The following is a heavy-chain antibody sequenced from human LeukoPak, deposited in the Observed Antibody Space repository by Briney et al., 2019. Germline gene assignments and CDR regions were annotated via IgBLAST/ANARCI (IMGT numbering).Heavy chain of an antibody. V-gene: IGHV3-53*01. CDR2: IYSGGTT. CDR1: GFTVSSNY. Sequence: GGSLRLSCAASGFTVSSNYMSWVRQAPGKGLEWVSIIYSGGTTYYADSVKGRFTISRDNPKNMVYLQMSSLRAEDTALYYCARGGNYYDSSGVRTYFDYWGQGSLVTVSS. D-gene: IGHD3-22*01. CDR3: ARGGNYYDSSGVRTYFDY. J-gene: IGHJ4*02.